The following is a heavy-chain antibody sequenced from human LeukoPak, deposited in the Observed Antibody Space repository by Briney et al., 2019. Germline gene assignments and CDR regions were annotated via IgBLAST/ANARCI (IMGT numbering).Heavy chain of an antibody. CDR3: ARPPVSGTLNDAFDI. Sequence: SVKVSCKVSGGPFSNYGLSWVRQAPGQGREWMGGIIPIFPSTNYAQNFQGRVTITADESTSTVYMELSSLRTDDTAVYYCARPPVSGTLNDAFDIWGQGTVVTVSS. J-gene: IGHJ3*02. CDR1: GGPFSNYG. D-gene: IGHD1/OR15-1a*01. V-gene: IGHV1-69*13. CDR2: IIPIFPST.